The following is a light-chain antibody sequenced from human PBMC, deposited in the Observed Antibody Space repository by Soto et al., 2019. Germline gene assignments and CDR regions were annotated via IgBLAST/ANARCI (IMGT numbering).Light chain of an antibody. J-gene: IGLJ1*01. CDR1: RSNIGSNT. Sequence: QSVLTQPPSASATPGQRVTISCSGSRSNIGSNTVNWYQQLPGTAPKLLIYNDNQRPSGVPDRFSGSKSGTSASLAISGLQSKDEADYHCAAWDDSLNGLYVFGTGTKLTVL. CDR2: NDN. CDR3: AAWDDSLNGLYV. V-gene: IGLV1-44*01.